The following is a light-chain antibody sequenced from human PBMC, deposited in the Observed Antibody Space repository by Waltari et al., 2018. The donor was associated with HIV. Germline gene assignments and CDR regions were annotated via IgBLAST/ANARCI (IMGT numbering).Light chain of an antibody. CDR1: SSDVGNYNP. J-gene: IGLJ2*01. CDR2: EGS. CDR3: CSYANSSTV. Sequence: QSALTQFASVSGSPGQSITISCTGTSSDVGNYNPVSWYQHHPGKAPKLMIYEGSKRPSGVSNRFSGSKSDNTASLTISGLQSEDEADYYCCSYANSSTVFGGGTKVTVL. V-gene: IGLV2-23*01.